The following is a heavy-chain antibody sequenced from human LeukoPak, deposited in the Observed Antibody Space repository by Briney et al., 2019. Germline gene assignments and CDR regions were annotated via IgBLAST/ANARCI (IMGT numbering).Heavy chain of an antibody. V-gene: IGHV3-23*01. CDR1: GFTFSSYG. J-gene: IGHJ4*02. Sequence: GGSLRLSCAASGFTFSSYGMSWVRQAPGKGLEWVSAISGSGGSTYYADSVKGRFTISRDNSKNSLYLQMNSLRAEDTAVYYCARQYSYGKLGYFDYWGQGTLVTVSS. CDR3: ARQYSYGKLGYFDY. D-gene: IGHD5-18*01. CDR2: ISGSGGST.